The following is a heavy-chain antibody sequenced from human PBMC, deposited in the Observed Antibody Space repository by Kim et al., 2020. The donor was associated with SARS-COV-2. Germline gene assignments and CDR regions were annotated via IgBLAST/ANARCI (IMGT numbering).Heavy chain of an antibody. Sequence: GGSLRLSCAASGFTFSSYAMSWVRQAPGKGLEWVSVIYSGGSSTYYADSVKGRFTISRDNSKNTLYLQMNSLRAEDTAVYYCAKGGVGAPYWYFDLWGRGTLVTVSS. CDR2: IYSGGSST. CDR3: AKGGVGAPYWYFDL. CDR1: GFTFSSYA. J-gene: IGHJ2*01. D-gene: IGHD1-26*01. V-gene: IGHV3-23*03.